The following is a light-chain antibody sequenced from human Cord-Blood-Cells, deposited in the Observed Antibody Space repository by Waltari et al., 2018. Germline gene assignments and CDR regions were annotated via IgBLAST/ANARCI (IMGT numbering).Light chain of an antibody. CDR3: QLTYNTPCT. V-gene: IGKV1-39*01. CDR1: QGISSY. Sequence: DIHWNQSPSSPSPSVGERVAITCRVSQGISSYLNGYRQKPGKDPKLLIYSASNLQIGVPSRFSGSGSGTDFTLTISSLQPEDVATYYCQLTYNTPCTFGPGTKVDIK. J-gene: IGKJ3*01. CDR2: SAS.